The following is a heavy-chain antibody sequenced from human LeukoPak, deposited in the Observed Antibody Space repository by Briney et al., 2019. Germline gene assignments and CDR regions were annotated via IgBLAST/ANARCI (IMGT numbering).Heavy chain of an antibody. V-gene: IGHV3-30*18. CDR1: DFTFGTHG. CDR2: ISYDGSSQ. CDR3: AKDQYSYDSSAYYSYGMDV. D-gene: IGHD3-22*01. Sequence: GGSLRLSCAASDFTFGTHGMHWVRQAPGKGLEWVAVISYDGSSQYYADSVKGRFTVSRDNSKNTLYLQMNSLRAEDTAVYYCAKDQYSYDSSAYYSYGMDVWGQGTTVTVSS. J-gene: IGHJ6*02.